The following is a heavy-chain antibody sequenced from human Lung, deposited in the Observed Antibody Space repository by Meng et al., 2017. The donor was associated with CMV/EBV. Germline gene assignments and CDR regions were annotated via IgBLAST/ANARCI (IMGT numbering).Heavy chain of an antibody. V-gene: IGHV1-18*01. D-gene: IGHD6-13*01. CDR3: AGAAAAGTNWFDP. J-gene: IGHJ5*02. CDR2: ISAYNGNT. CDR1: GYTFTSYG. Sequence: ASVXVSCKASGYTFTSYGISWVRQAPGQGLEWMGWISAYNGNTNYAQKLQGRVTMTTDTSTSTAYMELRSRRSDDTAVYYCAGAAAAGTNWFDPWGQGTLVTVSS.